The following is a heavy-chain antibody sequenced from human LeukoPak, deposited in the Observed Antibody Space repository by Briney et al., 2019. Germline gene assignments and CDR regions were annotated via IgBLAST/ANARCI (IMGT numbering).Heavy chain of an antibody. J-gene: IGHJ3*02. Sequence: SETLSLTCTVSGGSISSYYWIWIPQPPGKGLEWIGYIYYSGSTNYNPSLKSRVTISVDTSKNQFSLKLSSVTAADTAVYYCGRFGELGLWAFDIWGQGTMVTVSS. CDR3: GRFGELGLWAFDI. CDR2: IYYSGST. CDR1: GGSISSYY. V-gene: IGHV4-59*01. D-gene: IGHD3-10*01.